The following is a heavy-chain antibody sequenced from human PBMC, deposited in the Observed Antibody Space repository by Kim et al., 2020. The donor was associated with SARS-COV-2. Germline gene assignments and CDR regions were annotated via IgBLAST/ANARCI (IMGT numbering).Heavy chain of an antibody. Sequence: GGSLRLSCAVSGLTFSTTDMHWVRQAPGKGLEWIAYISRSGSAIVYADSVKGRFTISRDEAKNSLYLQMNSLRDEDTAVYYCARDRTAFDYWGQGTLVTVPT. CDR1: GLTFSTTD. V-gene: IGHV3-48*02. CDR3: ARDRTAFDY. J-gene: IGHJ4*02. CDR2: ISRSGSAI. D-gene: IGHD1-1*01.